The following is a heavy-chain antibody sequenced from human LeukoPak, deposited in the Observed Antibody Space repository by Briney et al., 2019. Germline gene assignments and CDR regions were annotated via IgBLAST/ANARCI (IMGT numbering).Heavy chain of an antibody. Sequence: ASVKVSCKASGYTFTSYHMHWVRQAPGQGLEWMGIINPSGGTTNYAQKFQGRVTITADESTSTAYMELSSLRSEDTAVYYCARAEEVAGNDYYMDVWGKGTTVTISS. CDR1: GYTFTSYH. CDR3: ARAEEVAGNDYYMDV. D-gene: IGHD6-19*01. CDR2: INPSGGTT. J-gene: IGHJ6*03. V-gene: IGHV1-46*01.